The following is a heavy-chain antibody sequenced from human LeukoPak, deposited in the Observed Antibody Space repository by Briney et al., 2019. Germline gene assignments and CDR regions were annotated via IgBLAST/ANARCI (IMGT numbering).Heavy chain of an antibody. D-gene: IGHD3-10*01. J-gene: IGHJ5*02. CDR1: GGSISSYY. CDR2: IYTSGST. CDR3: ARERRYSYYGGIFDP. V-gene: IGHV4-4*07. Sequence: SETLSLTCTVSGGSISSYYWSWIRQPAGKGLEWIGRIYTSGSTNYNPSLKSRVTMSVDTSKNQFSLKLSSVTAADTAVYSCARERRYSYYGGIFDPWGQGTLVTVSS.